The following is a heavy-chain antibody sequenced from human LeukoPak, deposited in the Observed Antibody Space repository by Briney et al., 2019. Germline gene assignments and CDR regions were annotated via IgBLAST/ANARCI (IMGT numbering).Heavy chain of an antibody. CDR3: ARDGSGRVQREGWFDP. J-gene: IGHJ5*02. V-gene: IGHV3-21*01. Sequence: GGSLRLSCAASGFTLSSYSMKWGGQAPGRGLEGGLSTSINGNYIYYADSVRGRFTISRDNAKNSLYLQMNSLRADDTAVYYCARDGSGRVQREGWFDPWGQGTLVTVSS. CDR2: TSINGNYI. D-gene: IGHD1-1*01. CDR1: GFTLSSYS.